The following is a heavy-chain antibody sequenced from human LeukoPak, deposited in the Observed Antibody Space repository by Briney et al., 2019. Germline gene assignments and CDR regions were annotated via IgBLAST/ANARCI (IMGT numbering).Heavy chain of an antibody. Sequence: PSETLSLTCAVSGVSIGSYYWSWIRQPPGKGLEWIGYIDYSGSTNYNPSLKSRVTISVDTSKNQFSLKLSSVTAADTAVYYCARSGNWDRVRDVCYNYYYYGMDVWGQGTTVTVSS. CDR2: IDYSGST. D-gene: IGHD2-8*01. CDR3: ARSGNWDRVRDVCYNYYYYGMDV. CDR1: GVSIGSYY. J-gene: IGHJ6*02. V-gene: IGHV4-59*01.